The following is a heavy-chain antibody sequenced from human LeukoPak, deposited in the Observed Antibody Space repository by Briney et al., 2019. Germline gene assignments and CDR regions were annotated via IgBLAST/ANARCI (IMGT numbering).Heavy chain of an antibody. CDR1: GYTFTSYD. J-gene: IGHJ3*02. D-gene: IGHD2-2*01. CDR3: ARPHCSSTSCWGGYAFDI. Sequence: ASGKVSCKASGYTFTSYDINWVRQATGQGLEWMGWMNPNSGNTGYAQKFQGRVTITRNTSISTAYMELSSLRSEDTAVYYCARPHCSSTSCWGGYAFDIWGQGTMVTVSS. V-gene: IGHV1-8*03. CDR2: MNPNSGNT.